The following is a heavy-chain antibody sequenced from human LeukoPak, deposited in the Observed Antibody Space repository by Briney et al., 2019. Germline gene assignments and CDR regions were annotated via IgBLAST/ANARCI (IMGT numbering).Heavy chain of an antibody. Sequence: SETLSLTCAVSGGSFSGYYWSWIRQPPGKGLEWIGEINHSGSTNYNPSLKSRVTISVDTSKNQFSLKLSSVTAADTAVYYCARDRHILTGYYRYNWFDPWGQGTLVTVSS. J-gene: IGHJ5*02. CDR2: INHSGST. CDR1: GGSFSGYY. CDR3: ARDRHILTGYYRYNWFDP. V-gene: IGHV4-34*01. D-gene: IGHD3-9*01.